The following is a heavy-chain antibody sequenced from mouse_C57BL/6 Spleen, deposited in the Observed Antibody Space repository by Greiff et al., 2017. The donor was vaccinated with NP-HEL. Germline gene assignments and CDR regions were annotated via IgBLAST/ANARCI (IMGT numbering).Heavy chain of an antibody. J-gene: IGHJ1*03. V-gene: IGHV5-17*01. CDR1: GFTFSDYG. CDR3: ARGEWYFDV. Sequence: EVQGVESGGGLVKPGGSLTLSCAASGFTFSDYGMHWVRQAPEKGLEWVAYISSGSSTIYYADTVKGRFTISRDNAKNTLFLQMTSLRTEDTAMYYCARGEWYFDVWGTGTTVTVSS. CDR2: ISSGSSTI.